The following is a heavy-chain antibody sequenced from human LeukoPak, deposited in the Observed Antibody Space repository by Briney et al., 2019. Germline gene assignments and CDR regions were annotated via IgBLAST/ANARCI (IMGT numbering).Heavy chain of an antibody. V-gene: IGHV3-23*01. CDR3: ARRGLNGYGQYDY. Sequence: ETLSLTCAVYGGSFSGYYWSWVRQAPGKGLEWVSAISGSGGSTYYADSVKGRFAISRDNSKNTLYLQMNSLRAEDTAVYYCARRGLNGYGQYDYWGQGTLVTVSS. J-gene: IGHJ4*02. D-gene: IGHD5-18*01. CDR1: GGSFSGYY. CDR2: ISGSGGST.